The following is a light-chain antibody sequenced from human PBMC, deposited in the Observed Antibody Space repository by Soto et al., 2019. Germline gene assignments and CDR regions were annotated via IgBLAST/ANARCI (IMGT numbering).Light chain of an antibody. V-gene: IGLV3-21*04. J-gene: IGLJ2*01. CDR1: DSGTKS. CDR2: YNS. Sequence: SYELTQPPSVSVAPGETATITCGGYDSGTKSVHWYQQKPGQAPVLVIYYNSDRPSGIPERFSGSKSGNTAPLTITTVVAGDEADFYCQVWDVSSDHVLFGGGTKLTVL. CDR3: QVWDVSSDHVL.